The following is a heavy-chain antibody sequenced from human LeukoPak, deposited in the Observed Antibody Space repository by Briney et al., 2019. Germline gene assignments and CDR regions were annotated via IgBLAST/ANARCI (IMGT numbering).Heavy chain of an antibody. V-gene: IGHV5-51*01. CDR2: IYPGDSDT. Sequence: RGESLKISCKGSGYSFTSYWIGWVRQMPGKGLEWMGIIYPGDSDTTYSPSFQGQVTISADKTISTAYLQWSSLKASDTAMYYCASAGDSSDYYYFSAFDIWGQGTMVTVSS. CDR3: ASAGDSSDYYYFSAFDI. D-gene: IGHD3-22*01. CDR1: GYSFTSYW. J-gene: IGHJ3*02.